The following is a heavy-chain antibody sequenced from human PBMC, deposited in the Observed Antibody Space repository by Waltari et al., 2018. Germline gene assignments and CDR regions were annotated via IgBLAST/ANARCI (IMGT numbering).Heavy chain of an antibody. D-gene: IGHD4-17*01. V-gene: IGHV4-4*07. CDR3: ARGDHSDPDSYDL. J-gene: IGHJ3*01. Sequence: QVQLQESGPGLVKPPETLSLTCSVSGGSISNNYWTWIRQPAGSRLAWIGRIFSGGGTSYHAALQSRFTMAVDASKNQFSLKLFSVTAADTAVYYCARGDHSDPDSYDLWGQGTMVTVSA. CDR2: IFSGGGT. CDR1: GGSISNNY.